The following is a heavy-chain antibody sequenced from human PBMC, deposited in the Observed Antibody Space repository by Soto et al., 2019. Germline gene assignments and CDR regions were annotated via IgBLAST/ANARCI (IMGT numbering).Heavy chain of an antibody. D-gene: IGHD2-2*03. J-gene: IGHJ6*02. CDR1: GDSISSSRYY. CDR2: IFYSGST. CDR3: ARLNGYCVSTGCHGYYGMDV. Sequence: PSETLSLTCTVSGDSISSSRYYWGWIRQPPGKGLEWIGSIFYSGSTYYNPTLKSRLIISVDTSKSQFSLKLSSVTAADTAVYYCARLNGYCVSTGCHGYYGMDVWGQGTTVTVSS. V-gene: IGHV4-39*01.